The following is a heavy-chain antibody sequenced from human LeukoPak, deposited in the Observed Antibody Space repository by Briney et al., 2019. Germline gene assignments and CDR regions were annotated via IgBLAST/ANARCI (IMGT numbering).Heavy chain of an antibody. V-gene: IGHV3-23*01. CDR1: GFTFSSHG. CDR3: ASEIRPNDY. J-gene: IGHJ4*02. CDR2: IEISGDT. D-gene: IGHD3-10*01. Sequence: PXGSLRLSCAVSGFTFSSHGFTWVRQVPGNGLEWVSAIEISGDTFYADSVKGWFTISRDNSKDTLYLQLNSLRAEDTAVYYCASEIRPNDYWGQGTLVTVSS.